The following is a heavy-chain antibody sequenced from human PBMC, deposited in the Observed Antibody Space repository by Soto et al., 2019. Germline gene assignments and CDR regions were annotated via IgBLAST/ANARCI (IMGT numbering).Heavy chain of an antibody. CDR2: LNPNNGNT. D-gene: IGHD3-3*01. CDR1: ENTFTNYD. V-gene: IGHV1-8*01. Sequence: QAQLEQSGAEVKEPGASVNVSCKASENTFTNYDIIWVRQAPGQGLEWMGWLNPNNGNTGYAPKFRGRVTMTRDPSKRTAFMEMSSLRAEDTAVYYCSRSEVGDYMDVWGKGTTVTVSS. J-gene: IGHJ6*03. CDR3: SRSEVGDYMDV.